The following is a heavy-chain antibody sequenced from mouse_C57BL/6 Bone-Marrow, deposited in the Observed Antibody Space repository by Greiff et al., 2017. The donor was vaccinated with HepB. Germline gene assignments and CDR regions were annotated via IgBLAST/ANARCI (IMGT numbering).Heavy chain of an antibody. Sequence: VQLQQSGPGLVKPSQTVFLTCTVTGISITTGNYRWSWIRQFPGNKLEWIGYIYYSGTITYNPSLTSRTTITIDTPKNQFFLEMNSLTAEDTATYCCARERDYSNAYCDYWGQGTTLTVSS. D-gene: IGHD2-5*01. CDR1: GISITTGNYR. CDR3: ARERDYSNAYCDY. J-gene: IGHJ2*01. CDR2: IYYSGTI. V-gene: IGHV3-5*01.